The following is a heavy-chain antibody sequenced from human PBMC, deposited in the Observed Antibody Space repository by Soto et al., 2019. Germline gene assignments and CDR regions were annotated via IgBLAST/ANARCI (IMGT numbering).Heavy chain of an antibody. D-gene: IGHD3-10*01. J-gene: IGHJ4*02. CDR1: GVTDSRNH. V-gene: IGHV3-66*04. Sequence: GRSVRISGAPPGVTDSRNHMWWVHQTPGKGLEWVSVIYSGGSTYYADSVKGRFTISRDNSKNTLYLQMNSLRAEDTAVYYCARHGIHYGGGFLDFLGQRTFVTGTS. CDR2: IYSGGST. CDR3: ARHGIHYGGGFLDF.